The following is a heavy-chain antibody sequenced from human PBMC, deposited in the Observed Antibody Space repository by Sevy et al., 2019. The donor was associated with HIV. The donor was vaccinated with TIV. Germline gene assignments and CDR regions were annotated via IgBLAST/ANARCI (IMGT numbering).Heavy chain of an antibody. CDR1: GFTFSRYP. Sequence: SLRLSCAASGFTFSRYPMHWVRQAPGKGLEWVSFISFDGTDKYYADSVKGRFTITRDNSKNTLFLQMNSLRAEDTAFYYCVRETTMLPRGAFDFWGQGAMVTVSS. CDR3: VRETTMLPRGAFDF. D-gene: IGHD3-10*01. V-gene: IGHV3-30-3*01. J-gene: IGHJ3*01. CDR2: ISFDGTDK.